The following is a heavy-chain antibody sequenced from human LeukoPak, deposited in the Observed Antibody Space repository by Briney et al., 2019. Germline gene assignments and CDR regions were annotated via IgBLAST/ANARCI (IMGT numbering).Heavy chain of an antibody. Sequence: SETLSLTCAVYGGSFSGYYWTWIRQPPGKGLEWIGEINHSGSTNYNPSLKSRVTISVDTSKNQFSLKLSSVTAADTAVYYCASYKGGSGRYYKIEARYYHMDVWGKGTTVTISS. CDR1: GGSFSGYY. D-gene: IGHD3-10*01. V-gene: IGHV4-34*01. J-gene: IGHJ6*03. CDR2: INHSGST. CDR3: ASYKGGSGRYYKIEARYYHMDV.